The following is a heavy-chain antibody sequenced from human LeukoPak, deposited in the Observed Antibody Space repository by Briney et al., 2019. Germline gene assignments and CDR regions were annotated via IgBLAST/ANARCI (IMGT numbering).Heavy chain of an antibody. J-gene: IGHJ3*02. D-gene: IGHD3-22*01. CDR3: WAYYYDSSGYPDAFDI. CDR2: ISSSGGST. CDR1: GFTFSSYG. V-gene: IGHV3-23*01. Sequence: GGSLRLSCAASGFTFSSYGMSWVRQAPGKGLQWVSGISSSGGSTYQVDSVKGRFTISRDNSKNTLYLQMNSLRAEDTAVYYCWAYYYDSSGYPDAFDIWGQGTMVTVSS.